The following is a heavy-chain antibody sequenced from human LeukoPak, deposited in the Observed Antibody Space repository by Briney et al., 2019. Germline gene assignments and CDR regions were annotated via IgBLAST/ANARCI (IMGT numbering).Heavy chain of an antibody. Sequence: SVKVSCKASGGTFSSYAISWVRQAPGQGLEWMGGIIPIFGTANYAQKFQGRVTITADESTSTAYMELSSLRSEDTAVYYCARVNCGGDCYSDRGAFDIWGQGTMVTVSS. D-gene: IGHD2-21*02. J-gene: IGHJ3*02. V-gene: IGHV1-69*13. CDR3: ARVNCGGDCYSDRGAFDI. CDR2: IIPIFGTA. CDR1: GGTFSSYA.